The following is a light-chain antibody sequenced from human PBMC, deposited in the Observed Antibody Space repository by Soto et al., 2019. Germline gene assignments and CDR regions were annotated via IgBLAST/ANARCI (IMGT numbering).Light chain of an antibody. V-gene: IGLV2-8*01. CDR3: SSYAGYDNPVV. Sequence: QSALTQPPSASESPGQSVTISCTGTSSDVGSYNYISWYQQHPGKAPKLMIYEVTKRPSGVPDRFSGSKSGNTASLTVSGLQADDEAHYYCSSYAGYDNPVVFGGGTKLNVL. CDR2: EVT. J-gene: IGLJ2*01. CDR1: SSDVGSYNY.